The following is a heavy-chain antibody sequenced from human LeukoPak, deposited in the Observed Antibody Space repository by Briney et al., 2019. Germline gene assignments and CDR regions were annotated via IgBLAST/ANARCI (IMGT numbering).Heavy chain of an antibody. J-gene: IGHJ4*02. CDR3: ARDFTSVRGKYHYDSSDY. Sequence: ASVKVSCKASGYTFTGYYMHWVRQAPGQGLEWMGWINPNSGGTNYAQKFQGRVTMTRDTSISTAYMELSRLRSDDTAVYYCARDFTSVRGKYHYDSSDYWGQGTLVTVSS. D-gene: IGHD3-22*01. V-gene: IGHV1-2*02. CDR2: INPNSGGT. CDR1: GYTFTGYY.